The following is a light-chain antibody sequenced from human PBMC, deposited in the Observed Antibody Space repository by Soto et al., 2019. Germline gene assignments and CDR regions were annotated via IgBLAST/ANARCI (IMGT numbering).Light chain of an antibody. CDR2: AAS. Sequence: DIKMAQARCSLSASVVDRVTITCRASQAISSWLAWYQQKPGKAPKLLIYAASNLQSGVPSRFSGSESGTNFTLTISNLQPEDFATYYCHQPSSFPNTFGQGTRLEI. CDR1: QAISSW. V-gene: IGKV1D-12*01. J-gene: IGKJ5*01. CDR3: HQPSSFPNT.